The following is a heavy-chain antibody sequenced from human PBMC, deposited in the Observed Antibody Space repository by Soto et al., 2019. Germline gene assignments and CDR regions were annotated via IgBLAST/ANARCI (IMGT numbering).Heavy chain of an antibody. D-gene: IGHD1-7*01. V-gene: IGHV3-30*18. CDR1: GFTFSSYG. CDR3: AKDRNCNYLDSIYYYGMDV. J-gene: IGHJ6*02. Sequence: GGSLRLSCAASGFTFSSYGMHWVRQAPGKGLEWVAVISYDGSNKYYADSVKGRFTISRDNSKNTLYLQMNSLRAEDTAVYYCAKDRNCNYLDSIYYYGMDVWGQGTTVTVSS. CDR2: ISYDGSNK.